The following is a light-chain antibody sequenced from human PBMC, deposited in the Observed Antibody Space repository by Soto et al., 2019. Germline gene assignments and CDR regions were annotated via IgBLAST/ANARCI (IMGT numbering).Light chain of an antibody. Sequence: QAVVTQPPSVSGAPGQRVTISCTGGSSNIGAGYDVHWYQQLPGTAPKLLIYGNSNRPSGVPDRFSGSKSVTSASLASTGLQAEDEADYYCQSYDSSLSAVVFGGGTKVTVL. CDR1: SSNIGAGYD. V-gene: IGLV1-40*01. CDR3: QSYDSSLSAVV. CDR2: GNS. J-gene: IGLJ2*01.